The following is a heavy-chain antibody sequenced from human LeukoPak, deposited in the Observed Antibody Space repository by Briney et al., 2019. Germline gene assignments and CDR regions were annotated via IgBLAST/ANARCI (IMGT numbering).Heavy chain of an antibody. V-gene: IGHV1-18*01. CDR1: GYTFTSYG. CDR2: ISAYNGNT. D-gene: IGHD3-9*01. J-gene: IGHJ4*02. Sequence: GASVKVSCKASGYTFTSYGISWVRQAPGQGLEWMGWISAYNGNTNYAQKLQGRVTMTTDTSTSTAYMELRSLRSDDTAVYYCAARPYFDWLLFLDYWGQGTLVTVSS. CDR3: AARPYFDWLLFLDY.